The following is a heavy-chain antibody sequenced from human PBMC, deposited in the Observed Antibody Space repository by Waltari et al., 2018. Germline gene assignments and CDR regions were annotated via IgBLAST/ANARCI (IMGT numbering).Heavy chain of an antibody. CDR1: GFTFSDDY. CDR3: VRDQPGAD. D-gene: IGHD1-26*01. CDR2: ISGSGRYI. V-gene: IGHV3-11*05. Sequence: QVQLVESGGGFVKPGWSLTLSGGGSGFTFSDDYMSWVRQAPGRGLEWISYISGSGRYINYADSVEGRFTIFRDNARNSLQLQMNSLRVEDTAVYYCVRDQPGADWGHGTQVIVSS. J-gene: IGHJ4*01.